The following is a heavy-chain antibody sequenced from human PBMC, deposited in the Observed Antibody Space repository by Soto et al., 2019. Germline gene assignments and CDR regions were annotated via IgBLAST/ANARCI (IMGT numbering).Heavy chain of an antibody. V-gene: IGHV1-18*01. CDR3: ARDRDRVADF. J-gene: IGHJ3*01. CDR1: GYTFNTYG. D-gene: IGHD5-12*01. CDR2: INAYNGNT. Sequence: QVHLVQSGAEVKKPGASVKVSCKASGYTFNTYGITWVRQAPGQGLEWMAWINAYNGNTLYAKNLQGRVTMTTDTSTSTAYMEMRSLTSADTAVYYCARDRDRVADFWSQGTMVTVSS.